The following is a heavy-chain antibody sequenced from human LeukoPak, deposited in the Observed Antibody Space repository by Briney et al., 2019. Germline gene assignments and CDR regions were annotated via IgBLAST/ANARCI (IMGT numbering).Heavy chain of an antibody. D-gene: IGHD3-9*01. CDR2: IKSKTDGGTT. Sequence: SGGSLRLSWASCGFTFSNAWMSGVRQAPGKGLEWVGRIKSKTDGGTTDYAAPVKGRFTISRDDSKNTLYLQMNSLRTEDTAVYYCCLRYFDWLLGWVDYWGQGTLVTVSS. CDR3: CLRYFDWLLGWVDY. CDR1: GFTFSNAW. V-gene: IGHV3-15*01. J-gene: IGHJ4*02.